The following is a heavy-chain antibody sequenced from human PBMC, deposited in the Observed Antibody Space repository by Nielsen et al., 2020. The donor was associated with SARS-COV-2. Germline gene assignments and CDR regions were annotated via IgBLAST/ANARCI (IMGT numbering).Heavy chain of an antibody. J-gene: IGHJ4*02. V-gene: IGHV4-31*03. D-gene: IGHD6-19*01. CDR2: IYYSGST. CDR3: ARDGRGSGWDGWAYFDY. Sequence: SETLSLTCTVSGGSISSGGYYWSWIRQHPGKGLEWIGYIYYSGSTYYNPSLKSRVTISVDTSKNQFSLKLSSVTAADTAVYYCARDGRGSGWDGWAYFDYWGQGTLVTVSS. CDR1: GGSISSGGYY.